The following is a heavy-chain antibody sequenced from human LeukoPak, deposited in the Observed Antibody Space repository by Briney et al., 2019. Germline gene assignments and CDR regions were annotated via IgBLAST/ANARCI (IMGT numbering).Heavy chain of an antibody. Sequence: GGSLRLSCAASGFTFSNYAMHWFRQAPGKGLEWVALIWFDGRNKYSADSVKGRFTISRDNSKHTLYLQMNSLRAEDTAVYYCAKGTTPYTAVYYYCMDVWGKGTTVTVSS. J-gene: IGHJ6*03. D-gene: IGHD4-17*01. V-gene: IGHV3-33*06. CDR2: IWFDGRNK. CDR1: GFTFSNYA. CDR3: AKGTTPYTAVYYYCMDV.